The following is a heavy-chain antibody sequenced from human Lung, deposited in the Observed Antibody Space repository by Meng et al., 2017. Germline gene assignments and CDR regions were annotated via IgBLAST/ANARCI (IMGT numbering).Heavy chain of an antibody. J-gene: IGHJ4*02. Sequence: VQLQQGGAGLLKPSETLSLTCVVSGGSFSDYYWSWIRQPPGKGLEWIGEINHSGSTNYNPSLESRATISVDTSQNNLSLKLSSATAADSAVYYCARGPTTMAHDFDYWGQGTLVTVSS. CDR1: GGSFSDYY. CDR2: INHSGST. D-gene: IGHD4-11*01. V-gene: IGHV4-34*01. CDR3: ARGPTTMAHDFDY.